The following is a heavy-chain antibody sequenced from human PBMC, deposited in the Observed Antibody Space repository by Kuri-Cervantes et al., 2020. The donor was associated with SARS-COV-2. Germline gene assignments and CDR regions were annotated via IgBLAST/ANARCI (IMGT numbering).Heavy chain of an antibody. CDR3: ARHPRGAMVKPTIFDY. CDR1: GVAIDSNSYY. CDR2: IYYSGST. Sequence: SETLSLTCIVSGVAIDSNSYYWVWIRQPPGKGLEWIGGIYYSGSTYYNPSLKSRVTISVETSKNQFSLKLSSVTAADTAVYYCARHPRGAMVKPTIFDYWGQGTLVTVSS. J-gene: IGHJ4*02. D-gene: IGHD5-18*01. V-gene: IGHV4-39*01.